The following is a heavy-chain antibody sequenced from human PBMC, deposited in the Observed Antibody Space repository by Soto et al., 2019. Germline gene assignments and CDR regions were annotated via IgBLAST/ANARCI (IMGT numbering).Heavy chain of an antibody. D-gene: IGHD3-16*02. V-gene: IGHV3-23*01. CDR2: ISGSGSST. J-gene: IGHJ6*02. CDR1: GFTFTNYA. CDR3: VMITFGGVIVPDPYYYYGMDV. Sequence: PGGSLRLSCAASGFTFTNYAMSWVRQAPGKGLEWVSAISGTISGSGSSTCYADSVKGRFTISRDNAKNTLYLQMNSLRAEDTAVYYCVMITFGGVIVPDPYYYYGMDVWGQGTTVTVSS.